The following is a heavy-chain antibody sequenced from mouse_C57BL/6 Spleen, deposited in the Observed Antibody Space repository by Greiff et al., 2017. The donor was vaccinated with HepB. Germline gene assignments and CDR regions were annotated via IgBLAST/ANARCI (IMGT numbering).Heavy chain of an antibody. CDR3: ASEGRDWDYFDY. D-gene: IGHD2-13*01. V-gene: IGHV1-80*01. CDR1: GYAFSSYW. J-gene: IGHJ2*01. CDR2: IYPGDGDT. Sequence: VQLQQSGAELVKPGASVKISCKASGYAFSSYWMNWVKQRPGKGLEWIGQIYPGDGDTNYNGKFKGKATLTADKSSSTAYMQRSSLTAEDSAVYVCASEGRDWDYFDYWGQGTTLTVSS.